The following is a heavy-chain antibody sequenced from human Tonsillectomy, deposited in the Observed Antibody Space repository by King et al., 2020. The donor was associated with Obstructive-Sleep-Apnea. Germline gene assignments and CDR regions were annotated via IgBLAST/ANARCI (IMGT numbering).Heavy chain of an antibody. CDR2: ISGSGGST. V-gene: IGHV3-23*04. D-gene: IGHD3-10*01. CDR1: GFTFSSYA. Sequence: VQLVESGGGLVQPGGSLRLSCAASGFTFSSYAMSWVRQAPGKGLEGVSAISGSGGSTYYADSVKGRFTISRDNSKNTLYLQMNSLRAEDTAVYYCAKGTGVTMVRGVGYDAFDIWGQGTMVTVSS. J-gene: IGHJ3*02. CDR3: AKGTGVTMVRGVGYDAFDI.